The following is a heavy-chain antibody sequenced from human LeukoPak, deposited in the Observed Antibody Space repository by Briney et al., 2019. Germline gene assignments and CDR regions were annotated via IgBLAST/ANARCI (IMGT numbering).Heavy chain of an antibody. D-gene: IGHD2-15*01. Sequence: ASVKVSCKASGGTFSSYAISWVRQAPGQGLEWMGGIIPIFGTANYAQKFQGRVTITADESTSTAYMELSSLRSEDSAVYYCAGIGYCGGGSCTDFDYWGQGTLVTVSS. CDR3: AGIGYCGGGSCTDFDY. CDR2: IIPIFGTA. J-gene: IGHJ4*02. V-gene: IGHV1-69*01. CDR1: GGTFSSYA.